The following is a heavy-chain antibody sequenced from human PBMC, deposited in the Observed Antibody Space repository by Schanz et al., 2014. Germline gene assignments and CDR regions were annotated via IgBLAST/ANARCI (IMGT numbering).Heavy chain of an antibody. CDR2: INSVGSNT. CDR1: GFTFSSHW. CDR3: ARDSNGDDGYRFWFDS. J-gene: IGHJ5*01. D-gene: IGHD4-17*01. V-gene: IGHV3-74*01. Sequence: VQLVESGGGVVQPGRSLRLSCAASGFTFSSHWMHWVRQDPGKGLVWVARINSVGSNTDYADSVTGRFTISRDNGKNSLSLQMNSLRVEDTAIYYCARDSNGDDGYRFWFDSWGQGILVTVSS.